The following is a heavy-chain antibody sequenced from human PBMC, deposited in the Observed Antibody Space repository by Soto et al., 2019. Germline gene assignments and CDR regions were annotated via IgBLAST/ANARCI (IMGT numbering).Heavy chain of an antibody. V-gene: IGHV4-39*01. CDR3: TRRYNWNDYYFDP. J-gene: IGHJ5*02. CDR1: GGSIRVQSYY. Sequence: VSLTCTVSGGSIRVQSYYWTWVRQTPGKGLEWVGSSYYSGTSYFNPALKGRVTISVDTSTNQCSLRLTSVTAADTAVYYCTRRYNWNDYYFDPWGQGTLVTVSS. D-gene: IGHD1-20*01. CDR2: SYYSGTS.